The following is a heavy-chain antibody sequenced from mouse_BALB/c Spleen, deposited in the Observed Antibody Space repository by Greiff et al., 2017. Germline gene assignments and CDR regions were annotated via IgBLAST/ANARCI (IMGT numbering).Heavy chain of an antibody. D-gene: IGHD2-3*01. Sequence: DVQLQESGPGLVKPSQSLSLTCTVTGYSITSDYAWNWIRQFPGNKLEWMGYISYSGSTSYNPSLKSRISITRDTSKNQFFLQLNSVTTEDTATYYCARGGWLPLDYWGQGTTLTVSS. V-gene: IGHV3-2*02. CDR1: GYSITSDYA. CDR3: ARGGWLPLDY. CDR2: ISYSGST. J-gene: IGHJ2*01.